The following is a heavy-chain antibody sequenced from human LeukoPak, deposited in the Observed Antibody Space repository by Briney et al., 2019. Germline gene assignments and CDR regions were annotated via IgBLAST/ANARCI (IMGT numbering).Heavy chain of an antibody. CDR3: ARARGGSHYYYYMDV. J-gene: IGHJ6*03. CDR1: GFTVSSNY. V-gene: IGHV3-23*01. CDR2: ISGSGGST. Sequence: PGGSLRLSCAASGFTVSSNYMSWVRQAPGKGLEWVSAISGSGGSTYYADSVKGRLTISRDNSKNTLYLQMNSLRAEDTAVYYCARARGGSHYYYYMDVWGKGTTVTVSS. D-gene: IGHD3-16*01.